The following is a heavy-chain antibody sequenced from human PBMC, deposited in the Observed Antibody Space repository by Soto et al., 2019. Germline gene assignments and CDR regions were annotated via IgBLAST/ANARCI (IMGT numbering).Heavy chain of an antibody. Sequence: QVHLVQSGAEVRKPGASVKVSCKASGYTFIYNAIHWVRQAPGQRLEWMGWINAGNGNRKYSQNFQGRVTITRDTSASTAYMELSSLTSEDTAVYYCAMDAPGAQKYFDYWGQGTLITVSS. CDR1: GYTFIYNA. CDR3: AMDAPGAQKYFDY. J-gene: IGHJ4*02. CDR2: INAGNGNR. D-gene: IGHD2-2*01. V-gene: IGHV1-3*01.